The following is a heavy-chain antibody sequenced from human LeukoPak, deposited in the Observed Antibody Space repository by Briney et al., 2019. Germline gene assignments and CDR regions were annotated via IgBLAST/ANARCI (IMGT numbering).Heavy chain of an antibody. V-gene: IGHV3-7*03. J-gene: IGHJ4*02. CDR1: GFHFGDVW. D-gene: IGHD3-3*01. CDR3: AKEIGWSGYRPCYFDS. Sequence: GSLRLSCVVSGFHFGDVWMSWVRQAPGKGLEWVANIKQDGSEKYYVDSVKGRFTISRDSSLYLQMDRLRAEDTAVYYCAKEIGWSGYRPCYFDSWGRGTLVTVSS. CDR2: IKQDGSEK.